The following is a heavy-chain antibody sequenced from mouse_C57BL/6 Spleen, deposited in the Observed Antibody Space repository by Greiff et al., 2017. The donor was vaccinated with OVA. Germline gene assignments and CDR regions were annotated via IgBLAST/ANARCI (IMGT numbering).Heavy chain of an antibody. CDR2: IYPGSGNT. Sequence: QVQLQQSGPELVKPGASVKISCKASGYSFTSYYIHWVKQRPGQGLEWIGWIYPGSGNTKYNEKFKGKATLTADTSSSTAYMQLSRLTSEDSAVYYCARDGNRYFDYWGQGTTLTVSS. D-gene: IGHD2-1*01. CDR3: ARDGNRYFDY. CDR1: GYSFTSYY. J-gene: IGHJ2*01. V-gene: IGHV1-66*01.